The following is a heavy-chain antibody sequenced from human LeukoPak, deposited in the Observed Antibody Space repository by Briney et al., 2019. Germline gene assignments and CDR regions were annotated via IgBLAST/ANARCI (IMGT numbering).Heavy chain of an antibody. CDR2: INSDGSST. Sequence: GGSLRLSCAASGFTFSGYWMHWVRQAPGKGLVWVSRINSDGSSTSYADSVKGRFTISRDNAKNTLYLQMNSLRAEDTAVYYCARASGYCSSTSCTYYYGMDVWGQGTTVTVSS. CDR3: ARASGYCSSTSCTYYYGMDV. CDR1: GFTFSGYW. V-gene: IGHV3-74*01. D-gene: IGHD2-2*01. J-gene: IGHJ6*02.